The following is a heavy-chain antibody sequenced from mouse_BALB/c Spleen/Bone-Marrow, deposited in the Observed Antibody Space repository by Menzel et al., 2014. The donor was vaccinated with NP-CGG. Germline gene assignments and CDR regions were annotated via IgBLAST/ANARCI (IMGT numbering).Heavy chain of an antibody. Sequence: VQLQQSGAELGMPGASVKMSCKASGYTFTDNWMYWVKQRPGQGLEWIGAIDTSDSYTNFNQKFMGQASLTVDASSRTAYMQVRSVTSDDSAVYYCARGGHDFSADYWGQGASVTVAA. CDR1: GYTFTDNW. D-gene: IGHD6-2*01. V-gene: IGHV1-69*01. CDR3: ARGGHDFSADY. J-gene: IGHJ4*01. CDR2: IDTSDSYT.